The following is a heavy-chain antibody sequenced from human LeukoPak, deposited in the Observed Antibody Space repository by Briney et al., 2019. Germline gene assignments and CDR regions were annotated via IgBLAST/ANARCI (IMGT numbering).Heavy chain of an antibody. Sequence: SETLSLTCAVYGGSFSGYYWSWIRQPPGKGLEWIGEINHSGSTNYNPSLKSRVTISVDTSKNQFSLKLSSVTAADTAVYYCARHRGGKQWRRPPNHYFDYRGQGTLVTVSS. CDR1: GGSFSGYY. J-gene: IGHJ4*02. CDR2: INHSGST. V-gene: IGHV4-34*01. CDR3: ARHRGGKQWRRPPNHYFDY. D-gene: IGHD6-19*01.